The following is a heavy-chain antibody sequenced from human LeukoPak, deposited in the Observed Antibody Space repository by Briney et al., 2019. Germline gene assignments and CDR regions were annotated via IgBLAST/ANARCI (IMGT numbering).Heavy chain of an antibody. V-gene: IGHV6-1*01. J-gene: IGHJ5*02. D-gene: IGHD2-2*01. CDR1: GDSVSSNSVT. CDR2: TYYRSTWYN. Sequence: SQTLSLTCAISGDSVSSNSVTWNWIRQSPSRGLEWLGRTYYRSTWYNDYAVSVRGRITVNPDTSKNQFSLHLNSVTPEDTAVYYCARRLTQYHRFDPWGQGILVTVSS. CDR3: ARRLTQYHRFDP.